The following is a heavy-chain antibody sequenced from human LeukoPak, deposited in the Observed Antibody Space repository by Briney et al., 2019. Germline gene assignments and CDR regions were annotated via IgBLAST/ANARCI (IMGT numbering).Heavy chain of an antibody. D-gene: IGHD3-22*01. CDR3: ARGADSSGYYSIFYFDY. J-gene: IGHJ4*02. CDR1: GVSISSYY. V-gene: IGHV4-59*01. CDR2: IYYSGST. Sequence: SETLSLTCTVSGVSISSYYWNWIRQPPGKGLEWIGYIYYSGSTNYNPSLKSRVTISVDTSKNQFSLKLSSVTAADTAVYYCARGADSSGYYSIFYFDYWGQGTLVTVSS.